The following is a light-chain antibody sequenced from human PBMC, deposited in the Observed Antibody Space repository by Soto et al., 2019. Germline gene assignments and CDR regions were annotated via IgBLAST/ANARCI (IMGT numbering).Light chain of an antibody. Sequence: EIVLTQSPGTLSLSPGERATLSCRASQSISSNYLAWYQQIPGQAPRLLIYGASRRATGIPDRFSGSGSGTDFTLTISRLEPEDFAVYYCHQYGSSPWTFGHGTKVEIK. CDR3: HQYGSSPWT. CDR1: QSISSNY. CDR2: GAS. J-gene: IGKJ1*01. V-gene: IGKV3-20*01.